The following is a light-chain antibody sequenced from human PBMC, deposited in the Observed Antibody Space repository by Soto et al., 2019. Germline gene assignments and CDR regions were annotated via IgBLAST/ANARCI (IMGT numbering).Light chain of an antibody. CDR1: RSSIGSNT. J-gene: IGLJ1*01. CDR2: SNN. V-gene: IGLV1-44*01. CDR3: AAWDASLGGFYV. Sequence: QSVLTQPPSVSGTPGQRVTISCSGSRSSIGSNTVNWYQHLPGSAPKLLIYSNNHRPSGVPDRFFASKAGASASLAISGLQSEDEGDYYCAAWDASLGGFYVFGSGTKVTVL.